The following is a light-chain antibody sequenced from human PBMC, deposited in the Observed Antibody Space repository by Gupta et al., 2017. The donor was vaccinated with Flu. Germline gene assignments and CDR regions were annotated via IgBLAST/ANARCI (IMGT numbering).Light chain of an antibody. J-gene: IGKJ1*01. V-gene: IGKV2-30*01. CDR3: MQGEHWPWA. CDR2: LVT. Sequence: VTLRPSASISCRSSQGLVYSDGNTYLHWFQQRPGQSPRRLIYLVTKRDSGVPDRFSGSGSGTDFTLRISRVEAEDVGVYCCMQGEHWPWAFGQGTKLEIK. CDR1: QGLVYSDGNTY.